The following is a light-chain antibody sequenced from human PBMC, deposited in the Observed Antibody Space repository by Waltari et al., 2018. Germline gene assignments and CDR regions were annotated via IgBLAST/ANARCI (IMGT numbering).Light chain of an antibody. Sequence: DIQMTQSPSSLSAFVGDRVTITCRASQSISTYLNWYQQKPGKAPNLLIYAASSLQSGVPSRFSGSGYGTDFTLTISSLQPEDVATYYCQQSYSIPQTFGQGTKVEIK. CDR3: QQSYSIPQT. V-gene: IGKV1-39*01. J-gene: IGKJ1*01. CDR2: AAS. CDR1: QSISTY.